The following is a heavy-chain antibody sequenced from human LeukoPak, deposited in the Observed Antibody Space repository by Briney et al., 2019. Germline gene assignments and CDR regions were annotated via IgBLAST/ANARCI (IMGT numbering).Heavy chain of an antibody. J-gene: IGHJ3*02. CDR3: AREKSLRYHYRSRPFTAFDI. CDR2: YYYNWST. D-gene: IGHD3-10*01. CDR1: GRSLHSYF. Sequence: SETLSLPCSVSGRSLHSYFRNWIRQPPGKGLEWVGYYYYNWSTNYNPSLKSRVTISVDPSKHQCSLKLSSVTAADTAVYFCAREKSLRYHYRSRPFTAFDIWGQGTMVPVSS. V-gene: IGHV4-59*13.